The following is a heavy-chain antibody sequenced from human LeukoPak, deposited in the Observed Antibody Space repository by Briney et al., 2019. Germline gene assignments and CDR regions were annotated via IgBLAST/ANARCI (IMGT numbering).Heavy chain of an antibody. CDR2: ISSSSSYI. J-gene: IGHJ4*02. CDR1: GFTFSSYS. D-gene: IGHD1-26*01. Sequence: KAGGSLRLSCAASGFTFSSYSMNWVRQAPGKGLEWVSSISSSSSYIYYADSVKGRFTISRDNAKNSLYLQMNSLRAEDTAVYYCARDFGHWQLNGGYYFDYWGQGTLVTVSS. CDR3: ARDFGHWQLNGGYYFDY. V-gene: IGHV3-21*01.